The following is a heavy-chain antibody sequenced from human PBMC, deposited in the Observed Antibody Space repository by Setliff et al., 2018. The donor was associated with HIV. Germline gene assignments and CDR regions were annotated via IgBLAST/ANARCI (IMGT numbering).Heavy chain of an antibody. CDR2: IFYTGST. Sequence: SETLSLTCSVSGGSISSSTYYWGWIRQPPGKGLEWIGDIFYTGSTYYNPSLKSRVTISIDTSKNQFSLKLSSVTAADTAVYYCARHLTTAVSPSYFDSWGQGTLVTVSS. CDR1: GGSISSSTYY. V-gene: IGHV4-39*01. D-gene: IGHD3-9*01. CDR3: ARHLTTAVSPSYFDS. J-gene: IGHJ4*02.